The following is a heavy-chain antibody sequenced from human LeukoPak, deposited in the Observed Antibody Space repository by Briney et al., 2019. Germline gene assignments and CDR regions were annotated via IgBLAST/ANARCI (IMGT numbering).Heavy chain of an antibody. CDR1: GFTLSSYS. CDR3: ARSITMIPEDY. CDR2: MKADGSET. V-gene: IGHV3-7*04. Sequence: GGSLRLSCGGSGFTLSSYSMSWVRQAPGKGLEWVAYMKADGSETDYVDSVRGRFTISRDSAKNSLLLQVNSLRAEDTAVYYCARSITMIPEDYWGQGTLVTVSS. J-gene: IGHJ4*02. D-gene: IGHD3-22*01.